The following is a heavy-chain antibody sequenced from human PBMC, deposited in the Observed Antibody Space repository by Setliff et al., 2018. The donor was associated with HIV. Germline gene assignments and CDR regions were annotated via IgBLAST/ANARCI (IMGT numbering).Heavy chain of an antibody. J-gene: IGHJ3*02. CDR2: IIPIFGTA. Sequence: GASVKVSCKASGGTLSSYAISWVRQAPGQGLEWMGGIIPIFGTANYAQKFQGRVTITADESTSTAYMELSSLRSEDTAVYYCARGVTLVRGGRGDIWGQGTMVTVSS. D-gene: IGHD3-10*01. CDR3: ARGVTLVRGGRGDI. V-gene: IGHV1-69*13. CDR1: GGTLSSYA.